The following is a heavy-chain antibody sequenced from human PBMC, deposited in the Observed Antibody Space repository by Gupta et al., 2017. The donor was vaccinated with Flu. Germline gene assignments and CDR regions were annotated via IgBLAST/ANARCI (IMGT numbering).Heavy chain of an antibody. D-gene: IGHD3-22*01. CDR3: VRGYFDSSGYSNAFDV. J-gene: IGHJ3*01. V-gene: IGHV4-59*12. CDR2: VHHSGST. Sequence: SPGKGLEWIGYVHHSGSTNYNPSLNSRVSILVDTSKNQFSLRLTSVTAADTAVYYCVRGYFDSSGYSNAFDVWGQGTMVTVSS.